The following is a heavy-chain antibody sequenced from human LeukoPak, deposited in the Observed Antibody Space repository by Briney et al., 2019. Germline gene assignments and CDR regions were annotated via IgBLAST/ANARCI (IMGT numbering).Heavy chain of an antibody. CDR2: IYYSGST. V-gene: IGHV4-59*01. CDR1: GGSISSYY. Sequence: PSETLSLTCTVSGGSISSYYWSWIRQPPGKGLEWIGYIYYSGSTNYNPSLKSRVTLSVDTSKNQFSLKLSSVTAADTAVYYCARDYDSSGFDYWGQGTLVTVSS. CDR3: ARDYDSSGFDY. J-gene: IGHJ4*02. D-gene: IGHD3-22*01.